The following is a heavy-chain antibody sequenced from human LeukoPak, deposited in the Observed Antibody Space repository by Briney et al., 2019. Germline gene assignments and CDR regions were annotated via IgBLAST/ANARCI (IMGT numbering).Heavy chain of an antibody. D-gene: IGHD1-26*01. CDR3: ARFMSGTYPDW. V-gene: IGHV4-59*11. Sequence: PETLSLTCTVSGDSISSHSWSWIRQPPGKGPEWIGYIYYSGRTHCHPSLKSRVTMSVDTSKNQFSLRLSSVTAADTAMYYCARFMSGTYPDWWGPGTLVTVSS. CDR1: GDSISSHS. J-gene: IGHJ4*02. CDR2: IYYSGRT.